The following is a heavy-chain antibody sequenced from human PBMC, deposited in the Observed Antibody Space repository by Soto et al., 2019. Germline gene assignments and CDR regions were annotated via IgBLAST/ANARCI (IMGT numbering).Heavy chain of an antibody. D-gene: IGHD3-16*01. CDR2: LIHGGST. V-gene: IGHV4-34*12. Sequence: PSETLSLTCAIYNSSLGAFHWTWTRQPPGKGLEWIGELIHGGSTNYNPSLKSRVTFSLDTSKNQFSLQLMSVTAADTAVYYCARSPLSYDYVRQTWREVGDSFDIWGRGTLVTVSS. CDR1: NSSLGAFH. J-gene: IGHJ3*02. CDR3: ARSPLSYDYVRQTWREVGDSFDI.